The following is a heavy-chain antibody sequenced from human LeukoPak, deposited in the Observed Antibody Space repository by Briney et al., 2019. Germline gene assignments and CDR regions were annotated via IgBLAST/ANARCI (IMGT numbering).Heavy chain of an antibody. J-gene: IGHJ5*02. CDR2: IIPIFGTA. CDR3: AREGGIAANFHWFDP. V-gene: IGHV1-69*13. Sequence: GASVKVSCKASGGTFSSYAISWVRQAPGQGLEWMGGIIPIFGTANYAQKFQGRVTITADESTSTAYMELSSLRSEDTAVYYCAREGGIAANFHWFDPWGQGTLVTVSS. D-gene: IGHD6-13*01. CDR1: GGTFSSYA.